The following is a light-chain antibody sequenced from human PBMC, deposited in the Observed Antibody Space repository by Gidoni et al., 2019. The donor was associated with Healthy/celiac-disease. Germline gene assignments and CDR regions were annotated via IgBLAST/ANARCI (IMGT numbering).Light chain of an antibody. CDR3: QQYYSYPWT. V-gene: IGKV1-8*01. CDR2: DAS. J-gene: IGKJ1*01. Sequence: AIRLTQSPSSFSASTGDRVTITCRASQRVSSYLAWYQQKPGKAPKLLIYDASTLESGVPSRFSGSGSGTDFTLTISCLQSEDFAAYYCQQYYSYPWTFGQGTKVEIK. CDR1: QRVSSY.